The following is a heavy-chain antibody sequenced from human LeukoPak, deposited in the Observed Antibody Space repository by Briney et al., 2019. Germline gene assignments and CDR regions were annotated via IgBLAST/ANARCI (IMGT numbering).Heavy chain of an antibody. CDR1: GDSVPGSGVG. V-gene: IGHV6-1*01. J-gene: IGHJ4*02. Sequence: SQTLPLTCVVSGDSVPGSGVGWHWIRQSPSRGPEWLGKTYYWSKWYYDYAISVKSRITIKPDTSRNQFSLQLDSVTPDDTAMYFCARSKNYAFDFWGPGVLVTVSS. CDR2: TYYWSKWYY. D-gene: IGHD1-7*01. CDR3: ARSKNYAFDF.